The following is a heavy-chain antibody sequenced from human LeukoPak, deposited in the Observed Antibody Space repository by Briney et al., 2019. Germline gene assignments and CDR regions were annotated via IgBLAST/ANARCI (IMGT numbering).Heavy chain of an antibody. CDR1: GGSFSGYY. CDR2: INHSGST. D-gene: IGHD3-3*01. Sequence: SETLSLTCAVYGGSFSGYYWSWIRQPPGKGLEWIGEINHSGSTNYNPSLKSRVTISVDTSKNQFSLKLSAVTAADTAVYYCARGQAGITIDWFDPWGQGTLVTVSS. CDR3: ARGQAGITIDWFDP. J-gene: IGHJ5*02. V-gene: IGHV4-34*01.